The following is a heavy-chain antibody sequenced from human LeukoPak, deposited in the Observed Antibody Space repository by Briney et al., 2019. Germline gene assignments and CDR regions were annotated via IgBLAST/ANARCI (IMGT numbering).Heavy chain of an antibody. CDR3: ARGRGYCSSTSCRFDP. V-gene: IGHV4-34*01. D-gene: IGHD2-2*01. CDR1: GGSISGYY. J-gene: IGHJ5*02. CDR2: INHSGST. Sequence: SETLSLTCTVSGGSISGYYWSWIRQAPGKGLEWIGEINHSGSTNYNPSLKSRVTISVDTSKNQFSLKLSSVTAADTAVYYCARGRGYCSSTSCRFDPWGQGTLVTVSS.